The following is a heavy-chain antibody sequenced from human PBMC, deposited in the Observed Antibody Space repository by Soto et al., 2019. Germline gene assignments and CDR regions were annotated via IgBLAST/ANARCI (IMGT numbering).Heavy chain of an antibody. J-gene: IGHJ5*02. V-gene: IGHV2-5*01. CDR1: GFSVSTSGLG. Sequence: QITLKESGPTLVKPTQTLTLTCTFSGFSVSTSGLGVAWIRQPPGKALEWLGLVYWNDDKRYSPSLKSRLTITKDTSKNQVVLTMTNMDLVDTTTYYCARSYGSGNWFDPWGQGTLVTVSS. D-gene: IGHD1-26*01. CDR2: VYWNDDK. CDR3: ARSYGSGNWFDP.